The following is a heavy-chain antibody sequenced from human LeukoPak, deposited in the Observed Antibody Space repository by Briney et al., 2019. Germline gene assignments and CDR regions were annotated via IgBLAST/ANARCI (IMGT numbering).Heavy chain of an antibody. Sequence: ASVKVSCKASGYTVTGYYMHWVRQAPGQGLEWMGWINPNSGGTNYAQKFQGRVTMTRDTSISTAYMELRRLRSDDTAVYYCARGAHYHASSEGFDYWGQGTLVSVSS. CDR3: ARGAHYHASSEGFDY. CDR2: INPNSGGT. CDR1: GYTVTGYY. V-gene: IGHV1-2*02. J-gene: IGHJ4*02. D-gene: IGHD2-8*01.